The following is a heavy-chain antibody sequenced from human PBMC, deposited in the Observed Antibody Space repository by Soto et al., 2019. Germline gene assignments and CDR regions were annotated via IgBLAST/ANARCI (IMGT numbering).Heavy chain of an antibody. CDR1: GGTFSSYA. J-gene: IGHJ6*02. CDR2: IIPIFGTA. CDR3: ARAEVPRYGMDV. V-gene: IGHV1-69*12. Sequence: QVQLVQSGAEVKKPGSSVKVSCKASGGTFSSYAISWVRQAPGQGLEWMGGIIPIFGTANYAQKFQGRVXIXAVXSTSTAYMELSSLRSEDTAVYYCARAEVPRYGMDVWGQGTTVTVSS. D-gene: IGHD1-1*01.